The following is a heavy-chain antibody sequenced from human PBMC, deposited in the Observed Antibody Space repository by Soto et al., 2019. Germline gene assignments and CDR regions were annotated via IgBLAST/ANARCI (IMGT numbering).Heavy chain of an antibody. CDR1: GGSISVYY. V-gene: IGHV4-59*01. D-gene: IGHD3-9*01. Sequence: SETLSLTCTISGGSISVYYWSWFRQSPRQGLEWIGYVYDNGRPYYSPSLKSRVTISADTSKNQISLKLTSATAADTAVYYCARGVGSSPPRYWGRGTLVTVSS. J-gene: IGHJ4*02. CDR2: VYDNGRP. CDR3: ARGVGSSPPRY.